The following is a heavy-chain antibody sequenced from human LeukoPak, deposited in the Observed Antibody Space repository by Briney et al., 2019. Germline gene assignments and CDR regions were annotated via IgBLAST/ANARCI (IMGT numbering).Heavy chain of an antibody. D-gene: IGHD3-22*01. V-gene: IGHV4-39*01. Sequence: SETLSLTCAVSGGSISSSSYYWGWIRQPPGKGLEWIGSIYYSGSTYYNPSLESRVTISVDTSRNQFSLKLSSVTAADTAVYYCATPDGSGYYYLYWGQGTLVTVSS. CDR1: GGSISSSSYY. J-gene: IGHJ4*02. CDR3: ATPDGSGYYYLY. CDR2: IYYSGST.